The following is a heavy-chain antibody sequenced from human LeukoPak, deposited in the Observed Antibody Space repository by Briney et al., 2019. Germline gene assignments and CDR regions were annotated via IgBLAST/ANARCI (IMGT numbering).Heavy chain of an antibody. Sequence: SETLSHACTVSGGSISNYFWSWIRQPPGKRLECIGNIYYSDSTNYNPSLKSRVTVSVDTSKNQFSLKLSSVTAADTAVYYCARFPGSAEYRHYYYMDVWGKGTTVTVSS. CDR1: GGSISNYF. CDR3: ARFPGSAEYRHYYYMDV. CDR2: IYYSDST. J-gene: IGHJ6*03. V-gene: IGHV4-59*01. D-gene: IGHD2-15*01.